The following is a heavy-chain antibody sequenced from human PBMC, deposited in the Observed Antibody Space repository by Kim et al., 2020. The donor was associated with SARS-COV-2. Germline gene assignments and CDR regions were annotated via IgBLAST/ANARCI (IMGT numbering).Heavy chain of an antibody. CDR1: GFTFSSFG. D-gene: IGHD3-10*01. CDR3: AKDAVSGGSGTYSGC. V-gene: IGHV3-30*18. J-gene: IGHJ4*02. Sequence: GGSLRLSCAASGFTFSSFGMHWVRQAPNKGLEWVAVVSYDGSNKYYADSVKGRFTISRDNSKNTLYLQMNSLRVEDTAVYYCAKDAVSGGSGTYSGCWGQGTLVTVSS. CDR2: VSYDGSNK.